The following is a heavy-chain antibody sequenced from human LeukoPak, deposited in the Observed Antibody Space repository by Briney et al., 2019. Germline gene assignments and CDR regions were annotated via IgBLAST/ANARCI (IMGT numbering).Heavy chain of an antibody. CDR1: GDSVSSNSAV. CDR3: ASAASYYGDTAFDI. Sequence: SQTLPLTCAISGDSVSSNSAVWNWIRQSPSRGLEWLGRTYYRSKWYNGYAVSVKSRITINPDTSKNQFSLQLDSVTPEDTAVYYCASAASYYGDTAFDIWGQGTMVTVSS. D-gene: IGHD4-17*01. V-gene: IGHV6-1*01. CDR2: TYYRSKWYN. J-gene: IGHJ3*02.